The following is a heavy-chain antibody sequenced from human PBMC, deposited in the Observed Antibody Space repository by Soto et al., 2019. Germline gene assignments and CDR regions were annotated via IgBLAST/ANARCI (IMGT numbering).Heavy chain of an antibody. CDR1: GGTFSSYT. D-gene: IGHD5-12*01. Sequence: QVQLVQSGAEVKKPGSSVTVSCKASGGTFSSYTISWVRQAPGQGLEWMGGIIPIFGTANYAQKFQGRGTITADEATSTAYMELSSLRSEATAVYYCARGNHRWLQLWYFDLWGRGALGTVSS. CDR3: ARGNHRWLQLWYFDL. J-gene: IGHJ2*01. V-gene: IGHV1-69*12. CDR2: IIPIFGTA.